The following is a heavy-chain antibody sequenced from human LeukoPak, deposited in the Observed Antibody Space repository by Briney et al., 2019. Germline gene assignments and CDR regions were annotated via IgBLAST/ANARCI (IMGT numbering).Heavy chain of an antibody. CDR1: GGSISSGSYY. J-gene: IGHJ4*02. D-gene: IGHD6-19*01. CDR2: IYTSGST. Sequence: SETLSLTCTVSGGSISSGSYYWSWIRQPAGKGLEWIGRIYTSGSTNYNPSLKSLVTISVDTSKNQFSLKLSSVTAADTAVYYCATTPGIAVSDYWGQGTLVTVSS. V-gene: IGHV4-61*02. CDR3: ATTPGIAVSDY.